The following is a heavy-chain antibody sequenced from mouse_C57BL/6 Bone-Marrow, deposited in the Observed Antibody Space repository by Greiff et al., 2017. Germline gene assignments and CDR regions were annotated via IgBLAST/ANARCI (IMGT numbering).Heavy chain of an antibody. V-gene: IGHV2-5*01. D-gene: IGHD1-1*01. CDR1: GFSLTSYG. J-gene: IGHJ1*03. Sequence: VKLQESGPGLVQPSQSLSITCTVSGFSLTSYGVHWVRQSPGKGLEWLGVIWRGGSTDYNAAFMSRLSITKDNSKSQVFFKMNSLQADDTAIYYCAKGIYYYGSSYGYWYFDVWGTGTTVTVSS. CDR3: AKGIYYYGSSYGYWYFDV. CDR2: IWRGGST.